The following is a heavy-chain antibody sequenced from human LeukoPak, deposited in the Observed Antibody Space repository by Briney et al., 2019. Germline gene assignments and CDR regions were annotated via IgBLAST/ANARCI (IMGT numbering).Heavy chain of an antibody. Sequence: ASVKVSCKVSGYTLAELSMHWVRQAPGKGLEWMGGFDPEDGETIYAQKFQGRVTITADKSTSTAYMELSSLRSEDTAVYYCASYYYDSSGYYYPFYYWGQGTLVTVSS. J-gene: IGHJ4*02. CDR2: FDPEDGET. CDR3: ASYYYDSSGYYYPFYY. CDR1: GYTLAELS. V-gene: IGHV1-24*01. D-gene: IGHD3-22*01.